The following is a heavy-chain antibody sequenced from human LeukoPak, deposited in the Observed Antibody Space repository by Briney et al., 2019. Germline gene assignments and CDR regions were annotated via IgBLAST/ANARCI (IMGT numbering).Heavy chain of an antibody. CDR1: GFTLSSYA. Sequence: GGSLRLSCAGSGFTLSSYAMSWVRQAPGKGLEWVSLISGGGGGTYYADSVKGRFTISRDNSKNTLYLQMNSLRAEDTAVYYCAKDGGDTSGHELFDYRGQGTLVTVSS. CDR3: AKDGGDTSGHELFDY. D-gene: IGHD3-16*01. V-gene: IGHV3-23*01. CDR2: ISGGGGGT. J-gene: IGHJ4*02.